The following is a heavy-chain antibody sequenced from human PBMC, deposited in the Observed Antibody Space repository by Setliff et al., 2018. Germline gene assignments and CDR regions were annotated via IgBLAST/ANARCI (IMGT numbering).Heavy chain of an antibody. J-gene: IGHJ6*03. CDR1: GGSISSYY. V-gene: IGHV4-59*08. CDR3: ARTRGYSCYDLSFTYYYYYYMDV. D-gene: IGHD5-12*01. CDR2: IYYSGST. Sequence: PSETLSLTCTVSGGSISSYYWSWIRQPPGKGLEWIGYIYYSGSTNYNPSLKSRVTISVDTSKNQFSLKLSSVTAADTAVYYCARTRGYSCYDLSFTYYYYYYMDVWGKGTTVTVSS.